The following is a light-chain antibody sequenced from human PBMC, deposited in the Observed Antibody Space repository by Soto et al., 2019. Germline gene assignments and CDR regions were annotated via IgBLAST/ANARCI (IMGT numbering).Light chain of an antibody. CDR3: QQYFSWPLTWT. J-gene: IGKJ1*01. CDR1: QSVRTN. CDR2: GAS. Sequence: EVVLTQSPATLSVSAGGTVTLSCRASQSVRTNVAWYQQIPGQAPRLLVYGASTRSTGVPARFTGSGSGIEFSLTISSRLYEDSAFYYCQQYFSWPLTWTFGPGTKVQIK. V-gene: IGKV3-15*01.